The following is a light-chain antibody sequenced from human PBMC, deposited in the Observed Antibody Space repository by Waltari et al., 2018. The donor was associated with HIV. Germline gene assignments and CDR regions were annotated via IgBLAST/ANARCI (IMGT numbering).Light chain of an antibody. J-gene: IGKJ1*01. Sequence: QSPDSLAVSPGEPASISCRSSQSLLHNNGHNYLDWYIQRPGQAPELLIYLASRRASGVPDRIAGSGSGTDFILKISRVEPEDVGVYYCMHGQQTPVFGQGTQVEV. V-gene: IGKV2-28*01. CDR2: LAS. CDR3: MHGQQTPV. CDR1: QSLLHNNGHNY.